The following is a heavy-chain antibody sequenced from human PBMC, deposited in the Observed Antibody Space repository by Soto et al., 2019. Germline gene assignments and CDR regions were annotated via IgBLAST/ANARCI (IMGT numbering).Heavy chain of an antibody. V-gene: IGHV3-15*01. CDR1: GFTFSNAW. Sequence: EVQLVESGGGLVKPGGSLRLSCAASGFTFSNAWMSWVRQAPGKGLEWVGRIKSKTDGGTTDYAAPVKGRFTISRDDSKNTLYLQMNSLKTEDTAVYYCTSDRDPPWICSGGSCYSHYYYYGMDVWGQGTTVTVSS. CDR3: TSDRDPPWICSGGSCYSHYYYYGMDV. D-gene: IGHD2-15*01. J-gene: IGHJ6*02. CDR2: IKSKTDGGTT.